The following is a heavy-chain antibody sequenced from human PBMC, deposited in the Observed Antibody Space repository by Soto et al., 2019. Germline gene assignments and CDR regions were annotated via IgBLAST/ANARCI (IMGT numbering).Heavy chain of an antibody. CDR2: IHYSGST. V-gene: IGHV4-61*01. CDR3: ARETADYSNWFDP. D-gene: IGHD2-2*01. CDR1: GGSVSSTSYY. J-gene: IGHJ5*02. Sequence: PSETLSLTCTVSGGSVSSTSYYWTWIRQPPGKGLEWIGYIHYSGSTYYNPSLKSRVTISVDTSKNQFSLKLSSVTAADTAVYYCARETADYSNWFDPWGQGTLVTVSS.